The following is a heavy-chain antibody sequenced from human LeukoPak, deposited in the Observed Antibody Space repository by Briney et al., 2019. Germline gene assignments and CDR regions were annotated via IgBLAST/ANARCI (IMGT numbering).Heavy chain of an antibody. Sequence: PSETLPLTCTVSGGSISSSSYYWGWIRQPPGKGLEWIGSIYYSGSTYYNPSLKSRVTISVDTSKNQFSLNLTSVTAADTAVYYCARAQARWVAESPRYFDYWGQGILVTVSS. CDR2: IYYSGST. V-gene: IGHV4-39*07. D-gene: IGHD4-23*01. CDR3: ARAQARWVAESPRYFDY. J-gene: IGHJ4*02. CDR1: GGSISSSSYY.